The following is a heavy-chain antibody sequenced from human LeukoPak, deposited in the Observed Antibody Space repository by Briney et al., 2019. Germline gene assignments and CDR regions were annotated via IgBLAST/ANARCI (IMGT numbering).Heavy chain of an antibody. CDR1: GFTFSTYG. CDR3: SGGSGWLMDV. D-gene: IGHD6-19*01. Sequence: PGGSLRLSCAASGFTFSTYGMHWVRQAPGKGLEWVANIKKDGSETKYVDSLRGRFTISRDNAKNSLYLQINGLTVEDTAVYYCSGGSGWLMDVWGKGTTVTVSS. V-gene: IGHV3-7*01. J-gene: IGHJ6*03. CDR2: IKKDGSET.